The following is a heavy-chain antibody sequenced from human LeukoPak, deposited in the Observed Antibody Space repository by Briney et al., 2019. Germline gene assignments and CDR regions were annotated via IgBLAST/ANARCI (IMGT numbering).Heavy chain of an antibody. D-gene: IGHD3-10*01. V-gene: IGHV1-2*02. CDR3: AKGLMVRGALRGNWFDP. J-gene: IGHJ5*02. Sequence: ASVKVSCKASGYTFTGYYMHWARQAPGQGLEWMGWINPNSGGTNYAQKFQGRVTMTRDTSISTAYMELSRLRSDDTAVYYCAKGLMVRGALRGNWFDPWGQGTLVTVSS. CDR1: GYTFTGYY. CDR2: INPNSGGT.